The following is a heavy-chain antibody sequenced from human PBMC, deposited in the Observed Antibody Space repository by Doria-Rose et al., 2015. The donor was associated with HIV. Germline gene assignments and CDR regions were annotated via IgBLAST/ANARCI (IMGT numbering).Heavy chain of an antibody. Sequence: QVQLQESGPGLVKPAETPSLTCTVSGGSISGYYWNWIRQPPGKGLEWTGYIYSSGSTHYNSSLKSRATISIAPPKTQFSLKRGSVTAADTAVYYCARFRPSRGIYYSLDVWGKGTTVTVSS. CDR1: GGSISGYY. V-gene: IGHV4-4*09. D-gene: IGHD3-10*01. J-gene: IGHJ6*03. CDR3: ARFRPSRGIYYSLDV. CDR2: IYSSGST.